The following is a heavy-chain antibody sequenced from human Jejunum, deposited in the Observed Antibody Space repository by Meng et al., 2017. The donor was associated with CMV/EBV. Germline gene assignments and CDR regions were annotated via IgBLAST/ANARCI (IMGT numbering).Heavy chain of an antibody. V-gene: IGHV3-7*01. Sequence: SGFSFSTSWMSWVRQAPGKGLEWVANIKQDGSEKYYLDSVKGRFTISRDTAKSSLYLEMNSLRAEDTAMYYCARTQYLRFDCFNIWGQGTMVTVSS. D-gene: IGHD5-12*01. CDR3: ARTQYLRFDCFNI. CDR1: GFSFSTSW. J-gene: IGHJ3*02. CDR2: IKQDGSEK.